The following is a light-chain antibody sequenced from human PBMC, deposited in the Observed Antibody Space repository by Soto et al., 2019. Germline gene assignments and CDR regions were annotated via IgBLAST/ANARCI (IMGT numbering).Light chain of an antibody. V-gene: IGLV1-47*01. CDR1: SSHIGSNS. CDR3: AAWDDSLSGVV. Sequence: QSVLTQPPSASGTPGQRCSISCSGCSSHIGSNSVSWYQYLPGTAPKLLLYWNKHRPSGVPDGFSVSTSGTSSALAFGGLRSGEEAEYYRAAWDDSLSGVVFGGGTKVTVL. J-gene: IGLJ2*01. CDR2: WNK.